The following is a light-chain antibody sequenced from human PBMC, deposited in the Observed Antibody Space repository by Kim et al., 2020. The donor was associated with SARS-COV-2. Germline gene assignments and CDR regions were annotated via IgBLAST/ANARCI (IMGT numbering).Light chain of an antibody. CDR3: QQRYTWHHLT. J-gene: IGKJ4*01. Sequence: EIMLTQSPATLSLSPGERATLSCRASQSVSSYLAWYQQKPGQAPRLLIYDAYKRATGIPARFSGSGSGTDFTLTISSLEPEDFAVYYCQQRYTWHHLTFGGGTKVDIK. CDR2: DAY. V-gene: IGKV3-11*01. CDR1: QSVSSY.